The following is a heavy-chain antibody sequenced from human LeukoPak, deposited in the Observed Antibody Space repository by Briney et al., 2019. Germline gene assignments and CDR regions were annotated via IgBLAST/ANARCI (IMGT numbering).Heavy chain of an antibody. Sequence: GGSLRLSCAASGFTVSSNYMSWVRQAPGKGLEWVSVIYSGGSTYYADSVKGRFTTSRDNSKNTLYLQLDSLRAEDTAIYYCVKEIRPNDCWGQGTLVTVSS. CDR3: VKEIRPNDC. D-gene: IGHD4-17*01. CDR2: IYSGGST. V-gene: IGHV3-53*01. J-gene: IGHJ4*02. CDR1: GFTVSSNY.